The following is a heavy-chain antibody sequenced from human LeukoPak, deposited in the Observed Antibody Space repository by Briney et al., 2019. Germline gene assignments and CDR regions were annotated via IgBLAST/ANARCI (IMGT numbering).Heavy chain of an antibody. Sequence: PSETLSLTCAVYGGSFSGYYWSWIRQPPGKGLEWIGEINHSGSTNYNPSLKSRVTISVDTSKNQFSLKLSSVTAADTAVYYCAVKTGTTLKWLDPWGQGTLVTVSS. D-gene: IGHD1-1*01. CDR2: INHSGST. V-gene: IGHV4-34*01. CDR3: AVKTGTTLKWLDP. CDR1: GGSFSGYY. J-gene: IGHJ5*02.